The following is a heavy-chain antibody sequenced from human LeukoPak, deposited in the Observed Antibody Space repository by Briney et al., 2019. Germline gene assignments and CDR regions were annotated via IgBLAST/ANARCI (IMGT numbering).Heavy chain of an antibody. V-gene: IGHV3-53*01. CDR1: GFTVSSNY. J-gene: IGHJ4*02. Sequence: GGSLRLSCAASGFTVSSNYMSWGRQAPGKGLEWVSVLYRGGYTYHADSVRGRFTISRDNSKNILYLQVNSLRAEDTAVYYCAREVVAVGAAGGEFDCWGQGTLVTVSS. CDR2: LYRGGYT. CDR3: AREVVAVGAAGGEFDC. D-gene: IGHD1-26*01.